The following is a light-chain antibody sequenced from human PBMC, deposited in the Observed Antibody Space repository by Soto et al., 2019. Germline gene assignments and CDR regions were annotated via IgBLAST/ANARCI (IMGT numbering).Light chain of an antibody. Sequence: ENVLTQSPGTLSLSPGERDTLSCRASQSVTSNFLAWYQQKPGQAPSLLIYGASTRAAGVPGRFSGSGSGTDFTHTITGLEPEDFAGYYCQQYGRSPLLYTFGQGTKL. CDR3: QQYGRSPLLYT. V-gene: IGKV3-20*01. CDR1: QSVTSNF. J-gene: IGKJ2*01. CDR2: GAS.